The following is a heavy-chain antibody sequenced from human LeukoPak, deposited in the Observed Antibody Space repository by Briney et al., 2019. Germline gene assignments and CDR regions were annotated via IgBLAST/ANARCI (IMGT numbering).Heavy chain of an antibody. V-gene: IGHV4-39*07. Sequence: LPETLSLTCTVSGGSISSSSYYWGWIRQPPGKGLEWIGSIYYSGSTNYNPSLKSRVTISVDTSKNQFSLKLSSVTAADTAVYYCARDRGTGVTTSFDYWGQGTLVTVSS. D-gene: IGHD4-11*01. CDR1: GGSISSSSYY. CDR3: ARDRGTGVTTSFDY. CDR2: IYYSGST. J-gene: IGHJ4*02.